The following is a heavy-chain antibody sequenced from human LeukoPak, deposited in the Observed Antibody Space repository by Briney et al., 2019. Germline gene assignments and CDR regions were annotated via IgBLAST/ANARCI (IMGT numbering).Heavy chain of an antibody. CDR2: IYYNGDT. J-gene: IGHJ3*02. D-gene: IGHD4-23*01. V-gene: IGHV4-39*07. Sequence: PSETLSLTCTVSGGSISSSLYYWAWIRQPPGKGREWIVSIYYNGDTYYNPSLKSRVTISFDTSESQVSLHLSSVTAADTAIYYCARGPNTGGNYRAFDIWGQGTMVTVSS. CDR3: ARGPNTGGNYRAFDI. CDR1: GGSISSSLYY.